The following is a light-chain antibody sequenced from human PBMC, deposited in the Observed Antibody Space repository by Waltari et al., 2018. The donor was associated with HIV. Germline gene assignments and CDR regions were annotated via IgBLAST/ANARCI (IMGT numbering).Light chain of an antibody. V-gene: IGKV2-30*01. CDR2: KVS. CDR1: QSLVFSDGNTY. Sequence: VVMTQSPLPLLVPFNQRAPIPRLSYQSLVFSDGNTYLYTGQQRPGQSPRRLIYKVSHRDSGVPDRFSGSGSHTDFTLKISRVEAEDVGVFYCMQGSHWPIAFGQGTRLEIK. CDR3: MQGSHWPIA. J-gene: IGKJ5*01.